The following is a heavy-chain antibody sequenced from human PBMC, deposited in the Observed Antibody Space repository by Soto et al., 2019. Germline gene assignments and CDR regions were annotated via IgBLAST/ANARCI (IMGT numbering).Heavy chain of an antibody. CDR1: GFIVSSKY. Sequence: GGSLRLSCAVSGFIVSSKYMTWVRQAPGKGLEWVSVIYTGGSTHYADSARGRFTISRDSSKNTLYLQMNSLRAEDAAVYYCTTYTGYGMDVWGQGTTVTVSS. CDR3: TTYTGYGMDV. V-gene: IGHV3-53*01. J-gene: IGHJ6*02. CDR2: IYTGGST. D-gene: IGHD3-16*01.